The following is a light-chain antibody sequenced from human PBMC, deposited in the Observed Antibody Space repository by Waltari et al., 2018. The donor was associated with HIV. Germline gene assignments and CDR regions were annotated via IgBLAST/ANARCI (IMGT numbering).Light chain of an antibody. V-gene: IGKV1-17*01. Sequence: DIQMTQSPSSLSASIGDTVTITCRASQGIGIDLGWYQQRPGKAPNRLVYAASGLQTEVPPRFSGSGSGTDFTLTISSLQPEDFATYYCLQHNSYPYTVGQGTKLEIK. CDR3: LQHNSYPYT. CDR2: AAS. J-gene: IGKJ2*01. CDR1: QGIGID.